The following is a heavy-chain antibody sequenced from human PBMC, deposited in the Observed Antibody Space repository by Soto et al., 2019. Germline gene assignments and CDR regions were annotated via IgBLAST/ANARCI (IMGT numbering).Heavy chain of an antibody. V-gene: IGHV3-48*02. CDR3: ARRLSTTRENV. CDR1: GLTFSAYN. J-gene: IGHJ6*02. CDR2: ISSSRNTI. Sequence: PGGSFRLSFAPSGLTFSAYNMNRFRQAPGKGLEWVSYISSSRNTIYYANSVKGRFTVSRENAKKSLYLEMNSRSEENTAGDYCARRLSTTRENVWGQGNMVAVPS. D-gene: IGHD2-8*01.